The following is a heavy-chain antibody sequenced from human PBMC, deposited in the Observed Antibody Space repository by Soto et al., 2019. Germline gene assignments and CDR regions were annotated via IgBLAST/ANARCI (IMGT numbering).Heavy chain of an antibody. CDR2: ISGSGGST. CDR1: GFTFSNYA. CDR3: AKDQGCSGGSCYYFDY. Sequence: GGSLRLSSAASGFTFSNYAMSWVRQAPGKGLEWVSAISGSGGSTYYADSVKGRFTISRDNSKNTLYLQMNSLRAEDTAVYYCAKDQGCSGGSCYYFDYWGQGTLVTVSS. D-gene: IGHD2-15*01. J-gene: IGHJ4*02. V-gene: IGHV3-23*01.